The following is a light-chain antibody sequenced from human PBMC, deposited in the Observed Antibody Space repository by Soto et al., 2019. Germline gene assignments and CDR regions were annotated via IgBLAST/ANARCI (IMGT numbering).Light chain of an antibody. V-gene: IGLV3-21*02. CDR1: NIGSKN. CDR2: DDD. J-gene: IGLJ1*01. Sequence: SYELTQSPSVSVAPGQTARITCGGNNIGSKNVHWFQQRPGQAPVLAVFDDDDRPSGIPDRFSGSNAGNTATLTISRVEAGDEADYYCQVWDSSVLHHVFGTGTKVTVL. CDR3: QVWDSSVLHHV.